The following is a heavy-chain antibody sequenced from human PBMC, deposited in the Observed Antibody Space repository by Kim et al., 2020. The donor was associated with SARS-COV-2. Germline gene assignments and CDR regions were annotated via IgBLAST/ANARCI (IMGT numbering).Heavy chain of an antibody. CDR2: ISWTSGAA. J-gene: IGHJ4*01. Sequence: GGSLRLSCAAAGFNFEDYAMHWVRQTPGKGLEWVSCISWTSGAAAYADSVKGRFTISRDNAKNSLYLQMDGLRAEDTAFYYCSKGTQSRQHIIDLYFAY. CDR3: SKGTQSRQHIIDLYFAY. CDR1: GFNFEDYA. D-gene: IGHD2-21*01. V-gene: IGHV3-9*01.